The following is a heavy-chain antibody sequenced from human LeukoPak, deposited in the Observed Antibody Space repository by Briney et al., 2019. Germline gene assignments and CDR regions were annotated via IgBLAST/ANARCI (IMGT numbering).Heavy chain of an antibody. Sequence: SVKVSRKASGGTFSSYAISWVRQAPGQGLEWMGGIIPIFGTANYAQKFQGRVTITADESTSTAYMELSSLRSEDTAVYYCARASRVVPAAMHGWFDPWGQGTLVTVSS. D-gene: IGHD2-2*01. CDR1: GGTFSSYA. CDR3: ARASRVVPAAMHGWFDP. J-gene: IGHJ5*02. V-gene: IGHV1-69*01. CDR2: IIPIFGTA.